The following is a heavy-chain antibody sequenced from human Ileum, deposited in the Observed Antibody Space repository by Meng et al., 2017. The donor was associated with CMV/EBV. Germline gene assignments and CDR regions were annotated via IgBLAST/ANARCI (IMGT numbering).Heavy chain of an antibody. J-gene: IGHJ4*02. V-gene: IGHV4-4*07. CDR3: GRAGARGVPVDM. D-gene: IGHD3-10*01. CDR1: CDSLSGYH. Sequence: PRPDPVPGLVNLSETLSLTGTVSCDSLSGYHWTWIRKPAGKGLEWIGRLRTSGTTDHNPSLKSRVTLSIDTSKNQFSLKLNSVTAADTAVYYCGRAGARGVPVDMWGQGTLVTVSS. CDR2: LRTSGTT.